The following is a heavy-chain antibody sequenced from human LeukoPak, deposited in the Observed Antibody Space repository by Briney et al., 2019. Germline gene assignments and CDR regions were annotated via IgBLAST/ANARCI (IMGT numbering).Heavy chain of an antibody. V-gene: IGHV3-20*04. D-gene: IGHD3-10*01. J-gene: IGHJ4*02. CDR3: ARARGSGGSGSYSSFDY. CDR1: GFTFDDYG. CDR2: INWNGGST. Sequence: PGGSLRLSCAASGFTFDDYGMSWVRQAPGKGLEWVSGINWNGGSTGYADSVKGRFTISRDNAKNSLYLQMNSLRAEDTALYYCARARGSGGSGSYSSFDYWGQGTLVTVSS.